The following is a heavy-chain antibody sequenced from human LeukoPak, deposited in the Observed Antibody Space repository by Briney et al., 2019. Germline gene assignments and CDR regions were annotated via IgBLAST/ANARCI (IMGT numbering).Heavy chain of an antibody. V-gene: IGHV1-18*04. CDR2: ISAYNGNT. CDR3: ARAGRVVGSGRLPNWFDP. D-gene: IGHD3-10*01. J-gene: IGHJ5*02. Sequence: ASVKVSCKASGYTFTSYGISWVRQAPGKGLEWMGLISAYNGNTNYAQKLQGRVTMTTDTSTSTAYMELRSLRSDDTAVYYCARAGRVVGSGRLPNWFDPWGQGTLVTVSS. CDR1: GYTFTSYG.